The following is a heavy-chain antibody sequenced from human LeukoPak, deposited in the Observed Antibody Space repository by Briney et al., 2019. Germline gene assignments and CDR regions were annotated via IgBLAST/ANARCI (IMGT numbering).Heavy chain of an antibody. D-gene: IGHD3-22*01. CDR2: IYTSGST. V-gene: IGHV4-4*07. CDR1: GGSISSYY. CDR3: AREYYYDSSGYRARFDP. J-gene: IGHJ5*02. Sequence: PSETQSLTCTVSGGSISSYYWSWIRQPAGKGLEWIGRIYTSGSTYYNPSLKSRVTISVDTSKNQFSLKLSSVTAADTAVYYCAREYYYDSSGYRARFDPWGQGTLVTVSS.